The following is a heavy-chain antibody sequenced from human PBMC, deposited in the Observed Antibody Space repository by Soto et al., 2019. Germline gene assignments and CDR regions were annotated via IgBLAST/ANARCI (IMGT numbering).Heavy chain of an antibody. V-gene: IGHV3-64*01. CDR2: VSSSGQTT. CDR3: ARGYTGYDLLGFFDY. CDR1: GFIFSDYG. J-gene: IGHJ4*02. D-gene: IGHD5-12*01. Sequence: GGSLRLSCVTSGFIFSDYGMHWVRQAPGKGLEYVSAVSSSGQTTYYASSVKGRFTISRDNSKNTLYLHMGSLRPDDMALYYCARGYTGYDLLGFFDYWGQGTLVTVSS.